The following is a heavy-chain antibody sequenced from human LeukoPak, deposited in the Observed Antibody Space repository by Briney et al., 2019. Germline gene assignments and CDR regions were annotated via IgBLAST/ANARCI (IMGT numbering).Heavy chain of an antibody. J-gene: IGHJ4*02. D-gene: IGHD6-6*01. CDR2: LRSKANSYAT. Sequence: GGSLRLSCAASGFTFSGSAMHWVRQASGEGLEGVGRLRSKANSYATAYAASVKGRFTISRDDSKNTAYLQMNSLKTEDTAVYYCTYTYSSTSHDYWGQGSLVTVSS. V-gene: IGHV3-73*01. CDR3: TYTYSSTSHDY. CDR1: GFTFSGSA.